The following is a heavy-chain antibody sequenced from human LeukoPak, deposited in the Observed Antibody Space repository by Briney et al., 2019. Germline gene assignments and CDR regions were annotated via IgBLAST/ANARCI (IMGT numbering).Heavy chain of an antibody. J-gene: IGHJ6*03. V-gene: IGHV1-2*02. CDR3: ARGGGIAAADHYCYYYMDV. D-gene: IGHD6-13*01. CDR2: INPNSGGT. Sequence: ASVKVSCKASGYTFTGYYMHWVRQAPGQGLEWMGWINPNSGGTNYAQKFQGRFTMTRDTSISTAYMELSRLRSDDTAVYYCARGGGIAAADHYCYYYMDVWGKGTTVTVSS. CDR1: GYTFTGYY.